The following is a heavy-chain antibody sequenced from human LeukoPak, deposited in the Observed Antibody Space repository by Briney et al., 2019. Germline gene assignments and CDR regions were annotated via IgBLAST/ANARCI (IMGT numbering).Heavy chain of an antibody. CDR2: ISGSGGST. CDR1: GFTFSSYG. D-gene: IGHD6-13*01. CDR3: AKDLGIAAAALD. V-gene: IGHV3-23*01. Sequence: GGSLRLSCAASGFTFSSYGMSWVRQAPGKGLEWVSAISGSGGSTYYADSVKGRFTISRDNSKNTLYPQMNSLRAEDTAVYYCAKDLGIAAAALDWGQGTLVTVSS. J-gene: IGHJ4*02.